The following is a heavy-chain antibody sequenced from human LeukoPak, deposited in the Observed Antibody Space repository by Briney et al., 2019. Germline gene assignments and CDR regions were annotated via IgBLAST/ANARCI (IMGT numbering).Heavy chain of an antibody. J-gene: IGHJ5*02. CDR2: ISYDGSNK. CDR3: ARENWFDP. CDR1: GFTFSSYA. Sequence: GGSLRLSCAASGFTFSSYAMHWVRQAPGKGLEWVAVISYDGSNKYYADSVKGRFTISRDNSKNTLYLQMNSLRAEDTAVYYCARENWFDPWDQGTLVTVSS. V-gene: IGHV3-30*04.